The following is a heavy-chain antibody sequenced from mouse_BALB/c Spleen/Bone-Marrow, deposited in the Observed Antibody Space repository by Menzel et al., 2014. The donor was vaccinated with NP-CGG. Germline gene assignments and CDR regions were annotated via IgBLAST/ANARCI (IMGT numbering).Heavy chain of an antibody. CDR3: ARGKDAMDY. Sequence: LVESGPELVKPGASVKISCKASGYRFTSYYIHWVKQRPGQGLEWIGWIFPVSVNNKYNEKFKGKATLTADTSPSTAYMQLSSLTSEDSAVYFCARGKDAMDYWGQGASVAVSS. J-gene: IGHJ4*01. CDR1: GYRFTSYY. V-gene: IGHV1-66*01. CDR2: IFPVSVNN.